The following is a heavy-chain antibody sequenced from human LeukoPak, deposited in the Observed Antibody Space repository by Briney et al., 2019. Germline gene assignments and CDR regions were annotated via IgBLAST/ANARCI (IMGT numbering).Heavy chain of an antibody. CDR1: GYTFTSYY. V-gene: IGHV1-46*01. J-gene: IGHJ4*02. Sequence: EASVKVSCKASGYTFTSYYMHWARQAPGQGLEWMGIINPSGGSTSYAQKFRGRVTITADKSTRTAYMELSSLRSEDTAVYYCARDNDSRDPPHFDYWGQGTLVTVSS. CDR2: INPSGGST. D-gene: IGHD3-16*01. CDR3: ARDNDSRDPPHFDY.